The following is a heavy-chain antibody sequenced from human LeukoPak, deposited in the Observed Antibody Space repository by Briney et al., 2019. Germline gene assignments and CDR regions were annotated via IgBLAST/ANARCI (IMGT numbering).Heavy chain of an antibody. CDR1: GFTFDDYA. CDR3: AKGRLSAAIDY. Sequence: GRSLRLSCAASGFTFDDYAMHWVRQAPGKGLEWVSGISWNSGSIGYADSVKGRFTISRDNAKNSLYLQMNSLRAEDTALYYCAKGRLSAAIDYWGQGTPVTVSS. CDR2: ISWNSGSI. V-gene: IGHV3-9*01. D-gene: IGHD6-13*01. J-gene: IGHJ4*02.